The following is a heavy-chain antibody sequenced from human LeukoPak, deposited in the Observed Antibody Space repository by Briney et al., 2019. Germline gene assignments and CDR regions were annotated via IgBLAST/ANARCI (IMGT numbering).Heavy chain of an antibody. V-gene: IGHV3-7*01. CDR1: GFTFDDYG. J-gene: IGHJ4*02. Sequence: GGSLRLSCAASGFTFDDYGMSWVRQAPGKGLEWVANIKKDGSEKYYVDSVKGRFTISRDNAKTSLYLQMNSLRAEDTAVYYCARDLSGVTGYTYGRGIDYWGQGTLVTVSS. D-gene: IGHD5-18*01. CDR2: IKKDGSEK. CDR3: ARDLSGVTGYTYGRGIDY.